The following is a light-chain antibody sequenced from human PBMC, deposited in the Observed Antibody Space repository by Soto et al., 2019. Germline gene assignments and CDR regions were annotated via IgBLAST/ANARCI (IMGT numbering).Light chain of an antibody. V-gene: IGKV1-39*01. J-gene: IGKJ2*01. CDR1: QTISKY. Sequence: DVQMTQSPSSLSASVGDRVTITCRASQTISKYLNLYQQKPGEAPKLLIYAASTLQSGVPSRFSGSGSGTDFTLTISSLQPEDFATYYCQQSSSAPMYTFGQGTKLE. CDR3: QQSSSAPMYT. CDR2: AAS.